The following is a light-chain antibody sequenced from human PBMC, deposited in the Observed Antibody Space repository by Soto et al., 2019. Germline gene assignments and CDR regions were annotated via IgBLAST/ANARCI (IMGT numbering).Light chain of an antibody. CDR1: SSDVGNYNY. CDR2: EVS. Sequence: QSALTQPASVSGSPGQSITISCTGTSSDVGNYNYVSWYQQHPGKAPKLIIFEVSNRPSGVSNRFSGSKSGNTASLTISGLQTEDEADYYCSSYTSISTGVFGGGTQLTVL. CDR3: SSYTSISTGV. V-gene: IGLV2-14*01. J-gene: IGLJ2*01.